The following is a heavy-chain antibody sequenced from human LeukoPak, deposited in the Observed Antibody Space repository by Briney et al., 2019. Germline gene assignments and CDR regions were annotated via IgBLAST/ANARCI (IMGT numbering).Heavy chain of an antibody. V-gene: IGHV3-74*01. J-gene: IGHJ4*02. D-gene: IGHD6-19*01. CDR3: ARGGPGLDYDY. CDR2: IYSDGRST. Sequence: GGSLRLSCAASGFTFSSYAMHWVRQAPGKGLVWVSRIYSDGRSTGYADSVKGRFTISRDNAKNTLYLQMNSLRAEDTAVYYCARGGPGLDYDYWGQGTLVTVSS. CDR1: GFTFSSYA.